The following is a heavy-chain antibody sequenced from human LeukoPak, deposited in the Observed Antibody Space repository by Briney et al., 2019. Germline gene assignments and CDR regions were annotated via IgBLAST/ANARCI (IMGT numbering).Heavy chain of an antibody. V-gene: IGHV3-7*01. J-gene: IGHJ3*02. D-gene: IGHD3-10*01. CDR2: IKQDGSEK. CDR1: GFTFSSYW. CDR3: ARGWFGDDAFDI. Sequence: GGSLRLSCAASGFTFSSYWMSWVRQAPGEGLEWVADIKQDGSEKYYVDSVRGRFTISRDNAKNSLYLQMNSLRAEDTAVYYCARGWFGDDAFDIWGQGTMVTVSS.